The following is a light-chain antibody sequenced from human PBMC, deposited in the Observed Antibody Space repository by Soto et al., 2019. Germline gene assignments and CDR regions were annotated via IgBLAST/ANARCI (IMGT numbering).Light chain of an antibody. J-gene: IGLJ1*01. CDR1: SSDVGGYNY. CDR2: DVN. V-gene: IGLV2-11*01. Sequence: QSALTQPPSVSGSPGQPVAISCTGASSDVGGYNYVSWYQQHPDKAPKLIIYDVNKRPSGVPDRFSGSKSDNTASLTISGLQAEDEADYYCCSYAGNYTYVFGTGTKVTVL. CDR3: CSYAGNYTYV.